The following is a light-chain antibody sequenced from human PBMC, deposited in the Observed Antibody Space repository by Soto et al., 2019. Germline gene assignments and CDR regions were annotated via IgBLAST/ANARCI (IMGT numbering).Light chain of an antibody. Sequence: EVELTQSPGTLSLSPGERATLSCRASQSVASSLLAWYQQKPGQAPRLLIYGASSRPTGSPNRFSGSGSGTDFTLTISRLDPEDFAVYYCQQYGSSPITFGQGTRLEIK. CDR2: GAS. J-gene: IGKJ5*01. CDR1: QSVASSL. CDR3: QQYGSSPIT. V-gene: IGKV3-20*01.